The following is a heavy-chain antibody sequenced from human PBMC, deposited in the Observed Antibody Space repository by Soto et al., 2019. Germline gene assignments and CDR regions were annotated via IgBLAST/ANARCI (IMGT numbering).Heavy chain of an antibody. CDR2: IDPSAGST. J-gene: IGHJ4*02. V-gene: IGHV1-46*01. CDR1: GYTLPSLY. D-gene: IGHD2-2*01. Sequence: ASVKVFCKASGYTLPSLYMQWMRQAPGQGLEWMGVIDPSAGSTTYAQKFKGRVRMTRDTFTSTVFMELGSLRSEDTAVYYCARSPRPPSTTLYYFASWGQRTLVTVSS. CDR3: ARSPRPPSTTLYYFAS.